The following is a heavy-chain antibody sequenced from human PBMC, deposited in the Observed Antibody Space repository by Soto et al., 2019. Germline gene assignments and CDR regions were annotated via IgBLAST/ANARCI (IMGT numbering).Heavy chain of an antibody. J-gene: IGHJ6*02. CDR3: ARAGNYGFEYYYYGMDV. CDR1: GYTFTSYG. V-gene: IGHV1-18*04. D-gene: IGHD1-7*01. CDR2: ISAYNGNT. Sequence: ASVKVSCKASGYTFTSYGISWVRQAPGQGLEWMGWISAYNGNTNYAQKLQGRVTMTTDTSTSTAYMELRSLRSDDTAVYYCARAGNYGFEYYYYGMDVWGQGTTVTVSS.